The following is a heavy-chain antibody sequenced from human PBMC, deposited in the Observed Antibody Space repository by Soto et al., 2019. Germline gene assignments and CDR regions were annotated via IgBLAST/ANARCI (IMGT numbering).Heavy chain of an antibody. Sequence: GGSLRLSCAASGFIFENFGMSWVRQAPGKGLEWISSISGSGFKKYYADSVKDRFTISRDNSKSTVYLELNNLSAEDTAVYHCAKNQGVELVPLATVDWFDPWGQGSVVTVSS. D-gene: IGHD1-26*01. CDR2: ISGSGFKK. CDR1: GFIFENFG. CDR3: AKNQGVELVPLATVDWFDP. V-gene: IGHV3-23*01. J-gene: IGHJ5*02.